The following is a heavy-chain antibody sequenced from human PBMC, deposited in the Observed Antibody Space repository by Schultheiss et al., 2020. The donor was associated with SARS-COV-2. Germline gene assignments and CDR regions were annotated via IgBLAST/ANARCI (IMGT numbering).Heavy chain of an antibody. D-gene: IGHD5-24*01. Sequence: KISCKASGGTFSSYAISWVRQAPGQGLEWMGRIIPILGIANYAQKFQGRVTITADKSTSTAYMELSSLRSEDTAVYYCARAGRWLQWGYFDYWGQGTLVTVSS. CDR3: ARAGRWLQWGYFDY. J-gene: IGHJ4*02. CDR1: GGTFSSYA. V-gene: IGHV1-69*04. CDR2: IIPILGIA.